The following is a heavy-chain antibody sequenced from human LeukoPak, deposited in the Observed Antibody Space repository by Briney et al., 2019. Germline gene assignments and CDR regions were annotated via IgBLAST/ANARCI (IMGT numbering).Heavy chain of an antibody. CDR2: INPSGGST. D-gene: IGHD2-15*01. V-gene: IGHV1-46*01. J-gene: IGHJ6*02. Sequence: VASVKVPCKASGYTFTSYYMHWVRQAPGQGLEWMGIINPSGGSTSYAQKFQGRVTMTRDTSTSTVYMELSSLRSEDTAVYYCARDFSGVAATSLSYYYYYGMDVWGQGTTVTVSS. CDR1: GYTFTSYY. CDR3: ARDFSGVAATSLSYYYYYGMDV.